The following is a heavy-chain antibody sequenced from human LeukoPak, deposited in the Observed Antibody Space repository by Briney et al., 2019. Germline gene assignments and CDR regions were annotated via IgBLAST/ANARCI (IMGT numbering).Heavy chain of an antibody. CDR1: GGSISGYY. Sequence: AETLSLTRRVSGGSISGYYWSWIRQSPGKGLGWIGHMYYSGSSNYNPSLKSRVTISRDMSTNQFSLKLSSVTAADRALYYCARHFTYYYDSSGYPRDDFDVWGQGTMVTVSS. D-gene: IGHD3-22*01. CDR3: ARHFTYYYDSSGYPRDDFDV. J-gene: IGHJ3*01. CDR2: MYYSGSS. V-gene: IGHV4-59*08.